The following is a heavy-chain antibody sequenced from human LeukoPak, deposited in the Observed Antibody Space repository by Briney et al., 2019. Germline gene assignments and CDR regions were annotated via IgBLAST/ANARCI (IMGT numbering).Heavy chain of an antibody. J-gene: IGHJ3*02. D-gene: IGHD3-10*01. Sequence: GGSLRLSCAASGFSFSNYDMTWVRQAPGKGLDWVSTLSDSGGSTYYADSVKGRFTISRDNSKNTLYLQMSSLRAEDTAIYFCAKRLYYGSGPLDIWGPGTMVTVSS. CDR1: GFSFSNYD. V-gene: IGHV3-23*01. CDR2: LSDSGGST. CDR3: AKRLYYGSGPLDI.